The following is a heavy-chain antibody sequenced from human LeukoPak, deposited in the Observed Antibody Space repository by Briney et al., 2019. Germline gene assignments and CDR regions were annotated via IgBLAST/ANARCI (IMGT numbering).Heavy chain of an antibody. CDR2: ISSSSSYI. V-gene: IGHV3-21*04. CDR1: GFTFSSYS. CDR3: ATAAGYSSGWYYFDY. Sequence: GGSLRLSCAASGFTFSSYSMNWVRQAPGKGLEWVSSISSSSSYIYYADSVKGRFTISRDNAKNSLYLQMHSLRAEDTAIYYCATAAGYSSGWYYFDYWGQGTLVTVSS. J-gene: IGHJ4*02. D-gene: IGHD6-19*01.